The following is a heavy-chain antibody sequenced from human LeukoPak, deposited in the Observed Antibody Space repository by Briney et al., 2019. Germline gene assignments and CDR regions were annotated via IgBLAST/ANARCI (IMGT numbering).Heavy chain of an antibody. CDR2: INPNSGGT. Sequence: ASVKVSCKASGYTFTGYYMHWVRQAPGQGLEWMGWINPNSGGTNYAQEFQGRVTMTRDTSISTAYMELSRLRSDDTAVYYCARDRYGSYDFRFDPWGQGTLVTVSS. V-gene: IGHV1-2*02. D-gene: IGHD3-3*01. J-gene: IGHJ5*02. CDR1: GYTFTGYY. CDR3: ARDRYGSYDFRFDP.